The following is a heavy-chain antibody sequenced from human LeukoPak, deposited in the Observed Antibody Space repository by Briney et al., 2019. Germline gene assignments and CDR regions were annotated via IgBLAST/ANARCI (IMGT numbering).Heavy chain of an antibody. Sequence: SETLSLTCTVSGGSISSGDYYWSWIRQPPGKGLEWIGYIYYSGSTYYNPSLKSRVTISVDTSKNQFSLKLSSVTAADTAVYYCASAPDYDYVWGSHLDWGQGTLVTVSS. D-gene: IGHD3-16*01. J-gene: IGHJ4*02. CDR1: GGSISSGDYY. CDR3: ASAPDYDYVWGSHLD. CDR2: IYYSGST. V-gene: IGHV4-30-4*01.